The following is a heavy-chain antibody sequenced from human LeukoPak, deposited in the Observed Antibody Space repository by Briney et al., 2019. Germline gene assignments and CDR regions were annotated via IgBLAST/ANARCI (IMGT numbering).Heavy chain of an antibody. V-gene: IGHV4-61*02. Sequence: SETLSLTCTVSGGSISSGSYYWSWIRQPAGKGLEWIGRIYTSGSTNYNPSLKIRVTISVDTSKNQFSLKLSSVTAADTAVYYCARGTGTTSYYYYYYYMDVWGKGTTVTVSS. CDR2: IYTSGST. CDR1: GGSISSGSYY. D-gene: IGHD1-7*01. J-gene: IGHJ6*03. CDR3: ARGTGTTSYYYYYYYMDV.